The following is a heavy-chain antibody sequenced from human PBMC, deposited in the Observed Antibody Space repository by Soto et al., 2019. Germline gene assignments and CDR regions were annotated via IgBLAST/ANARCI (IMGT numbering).Heavy chain of an antibody. D-gene: IGHD2-21*01. J-gene: IGHJ4*02. Sequence: GGSLRLSCAASGFTFSSYWMHWVRQAPGKGLVWVSRVNSDGSSTSYADSVKGRFTISRDKAKNTLYLQMNSLRAEDTAVYYCARGGGGGLFEHWGQGVLVTVSS. CDR1: GFTFSSYW. CDR2: VNSDGSST. CDR3: ARGGGGGLFEH. V-gene: IGHV3-74*01.